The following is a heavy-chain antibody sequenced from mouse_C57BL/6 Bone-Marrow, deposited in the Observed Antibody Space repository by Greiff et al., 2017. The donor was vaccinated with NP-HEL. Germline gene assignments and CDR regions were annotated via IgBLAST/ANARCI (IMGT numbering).Heavy chain of an antibody. Sequence: QVQLQQPGAELVKPGASVKLSCKASGYTFTSYWMHWVKQRPGRGLEWIGRIDPNSGGTKYNEKFKSKATLTVDKPSSTAYMQLSSLTSEDSAVYDCARRTNYYGSSHFDYWGKGTTLTVSS. CDR2: IDPNSGGT. CDR1: GYTFTSYW. CDR3: ARRTNYYGSSHFDY. V-gene: IGHV1-72*01. J-gene: IGHJ2*01. D-gene: IGHD1-1*01.